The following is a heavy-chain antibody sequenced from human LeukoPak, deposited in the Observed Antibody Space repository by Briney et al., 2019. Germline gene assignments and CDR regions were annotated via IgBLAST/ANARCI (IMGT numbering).Heavy chain of an antibody. D-gene: IGHD2-2*01. CDR1: GYTFTGYY. V-gene: IGHV1-2*02. CDR3: TRAPGYLCSITSCYESLSFDY. J-gene: IGHJ4*02. CDR2: INPNSGGT. Sequence: ASVKVSCKASGYTFTGYYMHWVRQAPGQGLEWMGWINPNSGGTNYAQKFQGRVTMTRDTSINTAYMELSRLRSDDTAVYYCTRAPGYLCSITSCYESLSFDYWGQGTLVTVSS.